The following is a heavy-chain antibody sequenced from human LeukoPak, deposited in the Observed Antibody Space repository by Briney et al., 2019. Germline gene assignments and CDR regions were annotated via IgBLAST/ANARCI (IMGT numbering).Heavy chain of an antibody. CDR2: FVPEDDET. J-gene: IGHJ4*02. CDR1: GSTLTEFS. CDR3: ATIAPGDLFDS. Sequence: PRASVKVSCKVSGSTLTEFSIHWVRQAPGEGLEWMGGFVPEDDETIYAQSFQGRVTMTEDTSTDTAYMELSSLRSEDTAMYYCATIAPGDLFDSWGQGTLVTVSS. D-gene: IGHD7-27*01. V-gene: IGHV1-24*01.